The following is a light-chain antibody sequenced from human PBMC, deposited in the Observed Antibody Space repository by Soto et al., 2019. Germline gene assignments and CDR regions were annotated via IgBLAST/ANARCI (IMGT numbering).Light chain of an antibody. CDR2: DVS. CDR1: QSVSSY. J-gene: IGKJ1*01. CDR3: QQRSNWPRT. V-gene: IGKV3-11*01. Sequence: EIVMTPSPATLYLSPGERATLSCRASQSVSSYLAWYQQKPGQAPRLLIYDVSNRATDIPARFSGSGSGTDFTLTISSLEPEDLAVYYCQQRSNWPRTLGQGTKVDIK.